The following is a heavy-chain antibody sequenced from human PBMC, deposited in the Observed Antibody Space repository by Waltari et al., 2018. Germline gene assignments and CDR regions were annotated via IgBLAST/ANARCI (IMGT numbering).Heavy chain of an antibody. J-gene: IGHJ3*02. V-gene: IGHV1-69*14. CDR3: ARARYVVVIAISAFDI. Sequence: QVQLVQSGAEVKKPGSSVKVSCKASGGTFSSYAISWVRQAPGQGLEWMGGTIPIFGTANYAQKFQGRVTITADKSTSTAYMELSSLRSEDTAVYYCARARYVVVIAISAFDIWGQGTMVTVSS. CDR1: GGTFSSYA. CDR2: TIPIFGTA. D-gene: IGHD2-21*01.